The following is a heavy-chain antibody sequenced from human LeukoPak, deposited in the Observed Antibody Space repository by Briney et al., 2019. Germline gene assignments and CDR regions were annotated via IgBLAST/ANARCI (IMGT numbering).Heavy chain of an antibody. CDR2: INPGGDNT. D-gene: IGHD5-24*01. CDR3: ARIRDGYNDAYDI. J-gene: IGHJ3*02. CDR1: GYTFTSYY. V-gene: IGHV1-46*01. Sequence: ASVKVSCKASGYTFTSYYMHWVRQAPGQGLEWMGIINPGGDNTNYAQNFQGRVTMTRDTSASTVYMELSSLRSEDTAIYYCARIRDGYNDAYDIWGQGTVVTVPS.